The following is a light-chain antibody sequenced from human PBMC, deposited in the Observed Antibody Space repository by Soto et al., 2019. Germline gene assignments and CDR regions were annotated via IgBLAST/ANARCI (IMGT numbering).Light chain of an antibody. Sequence: DIQMTQSPSSVSASVGDSVTITFRASQDVSNWLAWYQQKPGKAPNLLIYAASTLQSGVPSRFSGTGSGTDFTLTISSLQPEDFATYYCQQANSFPLTFGQGTRLENK. CDR1: QDVSNW. V-gene: IGKV1-12*01. CDR3: QQANSFPLT. J-gene: IGKJ5*01. CDR2: AAS.